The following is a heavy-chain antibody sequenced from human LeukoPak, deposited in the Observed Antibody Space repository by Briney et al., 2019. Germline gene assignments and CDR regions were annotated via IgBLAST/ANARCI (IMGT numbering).Heavy chain of an antibody. V-gene: IGHV3-74*01. J-gene: IGHJ4*02. CDR1: GFAVSSNY. D-gene: IGHD1-1*01. CDR3: AATLGSGTSS. Sequence: GGSLRLSCAASGFAVSSNYMNWVRQVPGKGLVWVSRINTDGSITNHADSVKGRFTISRGNAENILYLQMNSLRAEDTAVYYCAATLGSGTSSWGQGTLVTVSS. CDR2: INTDGSIT.